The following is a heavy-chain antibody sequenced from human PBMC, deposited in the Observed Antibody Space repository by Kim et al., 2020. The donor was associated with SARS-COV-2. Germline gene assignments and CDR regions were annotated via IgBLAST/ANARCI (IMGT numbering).Heavy chain of an antibody. D-gene: IGHD1-26*01. CDR1: GGTFSSYA. J-gene: IGHJ6*02. V-gene: IGHV1-69*13. CDR3: ARGMGWELSRVDYYYYYGMDV. CDR2: IIPIFGTA. Sequence: SVKVSCKASGGTFSSYAISWVRQAPGQGLEWMGGIIPIFGTANYAQKFQGRVTITADESTSTAYMELSSLRSEDTAVYYCARGMGWELSRVDYYYYYGMDVWGQGTTVTVSS.